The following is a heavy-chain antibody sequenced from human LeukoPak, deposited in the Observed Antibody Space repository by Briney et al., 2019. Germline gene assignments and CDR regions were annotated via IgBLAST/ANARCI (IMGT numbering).Heavy chain of an antibody. CDR1: GYTFTSYD. J-gene: IGHJ3*02. Sequence: ASVKVSYKASGYTFTSYDINWVRQATGQGLEWMGWMNPNSGNTGYAQKFQGRVTMTRNTSISTAYMELSSLRSEDTAVYYCARDDYGDNDAFDIWGQGTMVTVSS. V-gene: IGHV1-8*01. CDR2: MNPNSGNT. CDR3: ARDDYGDNDAFDI. D-gene: IGHD4-17*01.